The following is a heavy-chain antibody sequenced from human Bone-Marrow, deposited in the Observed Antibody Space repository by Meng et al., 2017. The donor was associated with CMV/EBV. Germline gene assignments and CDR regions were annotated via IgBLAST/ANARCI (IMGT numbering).Heavy chain of an antibody. J-gene: IGHJ4*02. D-gene: IGHD5-12*01. CDR1: GGTFSSYA. CDR3: AREGYSYGQYYFDY. V-gene: IGHV1-69*05. CDR2: IIPIFGTA. Sequence: SVKVSCKASGGTFSSYAISWVRQAPGQGLEWMGGIIPIFGTANYAQKFQGRVTITTDESTSTAYMELSRLRSDDTAVYYCAREGYSYGQYYFDYWGQGTLVTVSS.